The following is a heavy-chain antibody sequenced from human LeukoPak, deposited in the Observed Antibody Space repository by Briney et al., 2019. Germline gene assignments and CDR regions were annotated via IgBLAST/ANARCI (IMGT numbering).Heavy chain of an antibody. D-gene: IGHD3-10*01. J-gene: IGHJ5*02. CDR1: GFTYSSYS. CDR2: ISSSSSYI. CDR3: ARFGEPTTRANWFDP. Sequence: GGSLRLSCAASGFTYSSYSMNWVRQAPGKGLEWVSSISSSSSYIYYADSVKRRFTISRDNAKNSLYLQMNSLRAEDTAVYYCARFGEPTTRANWFDPWGQGTLVTVSS. V-gene: IGHV3-21*01.